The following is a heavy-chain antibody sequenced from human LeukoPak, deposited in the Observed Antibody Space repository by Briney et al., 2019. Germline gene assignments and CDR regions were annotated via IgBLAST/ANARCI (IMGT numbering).Heavy chain of an antibody. D-gene: IGHD2/OR15-2a*01. CDR1: GGSISSYY. J-gene: IGHJ6*02. CDR3: ARFSPHYYYGMDV. V-gene: IGHV4-59*01. CDR2: IYYSGST. Sequence: PSETLSLTCTVSGGSISSYYWSWIRQPPGKGLEWIGYIYYSGSTNYNPSLKSRVTISVDTSKNQFSLKLSSVTAAGTAVYYCARFSPHYYYGMDVWGQGTTVTVSS.